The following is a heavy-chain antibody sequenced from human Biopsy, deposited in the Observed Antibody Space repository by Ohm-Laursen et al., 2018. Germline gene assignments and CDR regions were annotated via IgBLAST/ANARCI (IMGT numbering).Heavy chain of an antibody. CDR3: ARCSTPYYDFWSGYQPTYYFDY. Sequence: SVKVSFKVSGYTFTSYGISWVRQAPGQGLEWMGWISTYNGNTNYAQKLQGRVTMTTDTSTSTAYMELRSLRSDDTAVYYCARCSTPYYDFWSGYQPTYYFDYWGQGTLVTVSS. CDR2: ISTYNGNT. J-gene: IGHJ4*02. V-gene: IGHV1-18*01. CDR1: GYTFTSYG. D-gene: IGHD3-3*01.